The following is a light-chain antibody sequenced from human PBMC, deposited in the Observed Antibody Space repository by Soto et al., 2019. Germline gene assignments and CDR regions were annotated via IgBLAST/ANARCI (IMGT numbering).Light chain of an antibody. CDR3: QQYGSSPPFT. CDR2: GAS. CDR1: KSVDFH. V-gene: IGKV3-20*01. Sequence: VLTQSPATLSLSPGKRATLSCRASKSVDFHLAWYQQRPGQPPNLLIFGASNRAPGIPDRFGGSGSGTDFTLTISRLEPEDFAVYYCQQYGSSPPFTFGQGTKVDIK. J-gene: IGKJ1*01.